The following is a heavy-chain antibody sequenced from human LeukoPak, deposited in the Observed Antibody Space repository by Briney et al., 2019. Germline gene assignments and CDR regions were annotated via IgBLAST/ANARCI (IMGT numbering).Heavy chain of an antibody. D-gene: IGHD6-19*01. CDR1: GFTFDDYA. CDR2: ISWNSGSI. V-gene: IGHV3-9*01. J-gene: IGHJ4*02. CDR3: ARDGSDSGWYLVDY. Sequence: GRSLRLSCAASGFTFDDYAMHWVRQAPGKGLEWASGISWNSGSIGYADSVKGRFTISRDNSKNKVYLQMNSLRAEDTAMYYCARDGSDSGWYLVDYWGQGTLVTVSS.